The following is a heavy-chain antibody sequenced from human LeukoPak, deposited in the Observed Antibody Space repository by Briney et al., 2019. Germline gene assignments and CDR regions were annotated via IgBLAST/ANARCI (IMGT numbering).Heavy chain of an antibody. CDR3: VRETYNYWSDFTPPYHMDV. D-gene: IGHD3-3*01. CDR1: GDSVSSNSVA. Sequence: SQTLSLTCGISGDSVSSNSVAWNWIRQSPSRGLEWLGRTYYRSKWDNDYAISVKGRITIKSDTTKNQFSLQLNSVTPEDAAVYYCVRETYNYWSDFTPPYHMDVWGKGDHGHRLL. V-gene: IGHV6-1*01. J-gene: IGHJ6*03. CDR2: TYYRSKWDN.